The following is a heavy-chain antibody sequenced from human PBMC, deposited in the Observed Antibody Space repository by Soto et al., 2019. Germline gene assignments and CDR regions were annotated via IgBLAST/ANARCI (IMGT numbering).Heavy chain of an antibody. Sequence: SETLSLTCTVSGGSISSSSYYWGWIRQPPGKGLEWIGSIYYSGSTYYNPSLKSRVTISVDTSKNQFSLKLSSVTAADTAVYYCARRTPPGSYYFDYWGQGTLVTV. CDR1: GGSISSSSYY. CDR3: ARRTPPGSYYFDY. J-gene: IGHJ4*02. D-gene: IGHD1-26*01. CDR2: IYYSGST. V-gene: IGHV4-39*01.